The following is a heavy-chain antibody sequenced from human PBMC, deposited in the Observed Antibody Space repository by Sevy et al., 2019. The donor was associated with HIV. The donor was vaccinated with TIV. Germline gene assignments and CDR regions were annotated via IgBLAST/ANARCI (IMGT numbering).Heavy chain of an antibody. Sequence: GGSLRLSCAASGFTFDDYVMHWVRQAPGKGLEWVSGLSRHSGTIGYADSVKGRFTISRDNARNHLYLQMNSLRAEDTASYYCVKDKVDVDSGYGLFDFWGQGTLVTVSS. J-gene: IGHJ4*02. V-gene: IGHV3-9*01. CDR3: VKDKVDVDSGYGLFDF. D-gene: IGHD5-12*01. CDR1: GFTFDDYV. CDR2: LSRHSGTI.